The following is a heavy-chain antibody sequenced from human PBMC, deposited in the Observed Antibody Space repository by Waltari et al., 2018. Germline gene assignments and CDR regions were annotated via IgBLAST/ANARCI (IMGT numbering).Heavy chain of an antibody. J-gene: IGHJ4*02. CDR3: ARGRRGAIVSDY. D-gene: IGHD1-26*01. CDR2: IYYSGST. V-gene: IGHV4-31*03. CDR1: GGSISSGGYS. Sequence: QVQLQESGPGLVKPSQTLSLTCTVSGGSISSGGYSWSWIRQHPGKGLEWIGYIYYSGSTYDNPALKSRVTIAVDTSKNQFSLKLSSVTAADTAVYYCARGRRGAIVSDYWGQGTLVTVSS.